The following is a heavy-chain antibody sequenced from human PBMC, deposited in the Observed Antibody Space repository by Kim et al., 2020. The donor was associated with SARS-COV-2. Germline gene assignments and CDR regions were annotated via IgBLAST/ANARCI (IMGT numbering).Heavy chain of an antibody. D-gene: IGHD3-9*01. CDR3: ARAWSYDILTGYSSPFLDY. V-gene: IGHV3-11*01. CDR2: ISSSGSTI. Sequence: GGSLRLSCAASGFTFSDYYMSWIRQAPGKGLEWVSYISSSGSTIYYADSVKGRFTISRDNAKNSLYLQMNSLRAEDTAVYYCARAWSYDILTGYSSPFLDYWGQGTLVTVSS. J-gene: IGHJ4*02. CDR1: GFTFSDYY.